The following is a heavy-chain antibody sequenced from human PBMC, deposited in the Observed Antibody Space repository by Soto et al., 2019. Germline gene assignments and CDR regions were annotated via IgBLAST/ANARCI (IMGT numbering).Heavy chain of an antibody. Sequence: SETLSLTCAVSGGSISSGGYSWSWIRQPPGKGLEWIGYIYHSGSTYYNPSLKSRVTISVDRSKNQFSLKLSSVTAADTAVYYCARKLRFYYYGMGVWGQGTTVTVYS. D-gene: IGHD3-16*01. CDR2: IYHSGST. V-gene: IGHV4-30-2*01. J-gene: IGHJ6*02. CDR3: ARKLRFYYYGMGV. CDR1: GGSISSGGYS.